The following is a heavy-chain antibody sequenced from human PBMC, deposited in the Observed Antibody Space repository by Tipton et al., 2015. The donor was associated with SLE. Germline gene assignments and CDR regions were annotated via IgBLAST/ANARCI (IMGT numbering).Heavy chain of an antibody. D-gene: IGHD6-13*01. J-gene: IGHJ5*02. CDR1: GGSISSGGYS. Sequence: TLSLTCAVSGGSISSGGYSWSWIRQPPGKGLEWIGYIYHSGSTYYNPSLKSRVTISVDRSKNQFSLKLSSVTAADTAVYYCARGAAVAPFDPWGQGTLITVSS. CDR2: IYHSGST. V-gene: IGHV4-30-2*01. CDR3: ARGAAVAPFDP.